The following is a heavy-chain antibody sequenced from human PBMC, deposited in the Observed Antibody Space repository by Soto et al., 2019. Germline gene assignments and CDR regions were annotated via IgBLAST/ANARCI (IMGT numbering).Heavy chain of an antibody. D-gene: IGHD2-21*02. CDR1: GGSFSRSPQY. V-gene: IGHV4-39*01. Sequence: NPSETLSLTCTVSGGSFSRSPQYWGRIRQPPGQGLEWIGSINNSGRTYSNPPHKSRATMSVGMSKNQFSLKLRSVTAADTAVYYCATNDAVVVTAPLDSGGQGTRVTVSS. J-gene: IGHJ4*02. CDR3: ATNDAVVVTAPLDS. CDR2: INNSGRT.